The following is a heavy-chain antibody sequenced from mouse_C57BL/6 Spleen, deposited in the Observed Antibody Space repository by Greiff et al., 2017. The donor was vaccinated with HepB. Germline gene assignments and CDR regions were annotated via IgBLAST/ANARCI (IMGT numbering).Heavy chain of an antibody. J-gene: IGHJ3*01. CDR2: IDPENGGT. CDR1: GYTFTDYE. CDR3: TRGLDWAFAY. Sequence: VQLQQSGAELVRPGASVTLSCKASGYTFTDYEMHWVKQTPVHGLEWIGAIDPENGGTAYNQKFKGKATLTADKSSSTAYMELRSLTSEDSAVYYCTRGLDWAFAYWGQGTLVTVSA. V-gene: IGHV1-15*01. D-gene: IGHD4-1*01.